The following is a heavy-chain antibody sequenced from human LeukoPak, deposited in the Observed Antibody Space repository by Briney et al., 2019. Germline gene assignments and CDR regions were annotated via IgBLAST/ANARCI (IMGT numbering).Heavy chain of an antibody. Sequence: GGSLRLSCAAPGFTVSSNYMSWVRQAPGKGLEWVSVIYSGGSTYYADSVEGRFTISRDNSKNTLYLQMNSLRAEDTAVYYCATQSGYDSSGSLYFQHWGQGTLVTVSS. CDR3: ATQSGYDSSGSLYFQH. J-gene: IGHJ1*01. CDR2: IYSGGST. D-gene: IGHD3-22*01. V-gene: IGHV3-53*01. CDR1: GFTVSSNY.